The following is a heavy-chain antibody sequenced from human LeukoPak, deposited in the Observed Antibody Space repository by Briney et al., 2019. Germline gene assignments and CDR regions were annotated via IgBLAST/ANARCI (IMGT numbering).Heavy chain of an antibody. V-gene: IGHV3-66*01. Sequence: KAGGSLRLSCAASGFTVSSNYMSWVRQAPGKGLEWVSVIYRDGSTYNADSVKGRFTISRDNSENTLYLQMNSLRAEDTAVYYCAREGSQGSGSYFGYWGQGTLATVSS. CDR3: AREGSQGSGSYFGY. CDR2: IYRDGST. D-gene: IGHD3-10*01. CDR1: GFTVSSNY. J-gene: IGHJ4*02.